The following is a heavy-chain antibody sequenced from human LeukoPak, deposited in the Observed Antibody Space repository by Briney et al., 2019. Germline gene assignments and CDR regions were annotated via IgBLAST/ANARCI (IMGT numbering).Heavy chain of an antibody. V-gene: IGHV3-30*02. CDR1: GFTFSNYG. Sequence: GGSLRLSCAASGFTFSNYGIHWVRQAPGKGLEWVAFIRYDGSNKYYADSVKGRFTISRDNSKNTLFLQMNSLRAEDTAVYYCATLRDYWGQGTLVTVSS. CDR3: ATLRDY. CDR2: IRYDGSNK. J-gene: IGHJ4*02.